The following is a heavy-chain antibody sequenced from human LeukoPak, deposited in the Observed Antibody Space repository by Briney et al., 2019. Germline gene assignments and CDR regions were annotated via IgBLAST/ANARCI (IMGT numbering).Heavy chain of an antibody. Sequence: GGSLRLSCAASGFTFSSYAMSWVRQAPGKGLEWVSAISGSGGSTYYADSVKGRFTISRDNSKNTLYLQMNSLRAEDTAVYYCAKVAPLTYCSSTSCPSEWFDPRGQGTLVTVSS. CDR3: AKVAPLTYCSSTSCPSEWFDP. CDR2: ISGSGGST. D-gene: IGHD2-2*01. CDR1: GFTFSSYA. J-gene: IGHJ5*02. V-gene: IGHV3-23*01.